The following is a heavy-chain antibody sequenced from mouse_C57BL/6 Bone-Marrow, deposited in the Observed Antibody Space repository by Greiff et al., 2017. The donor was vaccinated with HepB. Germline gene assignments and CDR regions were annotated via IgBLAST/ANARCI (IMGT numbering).Heavy chain of an antibody. CDR3: ARVEYYYGPYWYFDV. V-gene: IGHV5-16*01. J-gene: IGHJ1*03. D-gene: IGHD1-1*01. CDR1: GFTFSDYY. Sequence: EVKLVESEGGLVQPGSSMKLSCTASGFTFSDYYMARVRQVPEKGLEWVANINYDGSSTYYLDSLKSRFIISRDNAKNILYLQMSSLKSEDTATYYCARVEYYYGPYWYFDVWGTGTTVTVSS. CDR2: INYDGSST.